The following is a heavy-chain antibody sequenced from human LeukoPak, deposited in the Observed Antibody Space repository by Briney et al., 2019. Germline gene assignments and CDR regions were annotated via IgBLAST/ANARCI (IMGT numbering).Heavy chain of an antibody. Sequence: PGGSLRLSCAASAFPFSSYGMPWVRQAPVKGLEWVAVIWYDGSNKYYADSVKGRFTISRDNSKNTLYLQMNSLRAEDTAVYYCARNGYCSSTSCNSYFDYWGQGTLVTVSS. CDR1: AFPFSSYG. CDR3: ARNGYCSSTSCNSYFDY. D-gene: IGHD2-2*03. V-gene: IGHV3-33*01. CDR2: IWYDGSNK. J-gene: IGHJ4*02.